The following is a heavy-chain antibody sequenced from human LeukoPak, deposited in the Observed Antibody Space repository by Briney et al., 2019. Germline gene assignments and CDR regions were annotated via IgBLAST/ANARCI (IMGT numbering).Heavy chain of an antibody. CDR2: IYYSGST. CDR3: ASSGYSSSWYPKGYYYMGV. J-gene: IGHJ6*03. V-gene: IGHV4-59*01. Sequence: SETLSLTCTVSGGSISSYYWSWIRQPPGKGLEWIGYIYYSGSTNYNPSLKSRVTISVDTSKSQFSLKLSSVTAADTAVYYCASSGYSSSWYPKGYYYMGVWGKGTTVTVSS. D-gene: IGHD6-13*01. CDR1: GGSISSYY.